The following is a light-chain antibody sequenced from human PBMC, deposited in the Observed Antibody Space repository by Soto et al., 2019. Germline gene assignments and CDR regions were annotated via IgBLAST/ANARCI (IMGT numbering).Light chain of an antibody. CDR3: QQYGISIT. CDR1: QSISIW. CDR2: KAS. V-gene: IGKV1-5*03. J-gene: IGKJ5*01. Sequence: THLTQSPTSLSASLGDKVTITFRASQSISIWLAWYQQKPGKAPKILIYKASSLESGVPSRFSGSGSGTEFTLTISSLQPEDFAVFYCQQYGISITFGQGTRLENK.